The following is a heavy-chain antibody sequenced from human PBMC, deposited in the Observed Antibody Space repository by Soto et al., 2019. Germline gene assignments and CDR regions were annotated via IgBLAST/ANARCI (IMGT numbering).Heavy chain of an antibody. CDR3: ARGVGYYYGPAIKYYGMDV. CDR1: GGSISSYY. CDR2: IYYSGST. D-gene: IGHD3-10*01. J-gene: IGHJ6*02. Sequence: SETLSLTCTFSGGSISSYYWIWIRQPPGKGLEWIGYIYYSGSTNYNPSLKSRVTISVDTSKNQFSLKLSSVTAADTAVYYCARGVGYYYGPAIKYYGMDVWGQGTTVTVSS. V-gene: IGHV4-59*01.